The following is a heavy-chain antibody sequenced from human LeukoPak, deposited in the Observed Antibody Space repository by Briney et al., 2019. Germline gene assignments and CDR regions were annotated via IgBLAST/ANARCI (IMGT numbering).Heavy chain of an antibody. CDR1: GYTLTSYY. CDR2: INPNSGGT. D-gene: IGHD6-13*01. CDR3: ARAVMSSSWYFDY. V-gene: IGHV1-2*02. J-gene: IGHJ4*02. Sequence: ASVKVSCKASGYTLTSYYMHWVRQAPGQGLEWMGWINPNSGGTNYAQKFQGRVTMTRDTSISTAYMELSRLRSDDTAVYYCARAVMSSSWYFDYWGQGTLVTVSS.